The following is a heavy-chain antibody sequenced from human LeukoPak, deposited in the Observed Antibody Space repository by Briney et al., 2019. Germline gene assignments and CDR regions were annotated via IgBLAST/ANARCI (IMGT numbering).Heavy chain of an antibody. D-gene: IGHD6-19*01. CDR2: ISSGSNTI. J-gene: IGHJ4*02. Sequence: GGSLRLSCAASGTTFSSNQMTWVRQAPGKGLEWVSYISSGSNTIYYADSVKGRFTISRDNSKNALYLQMNSLRAEDTAVYYCVRARDTSGWYGRVDCWGQGTLVTVSS. CDR1: GTTFSSNQ. CDR3: VRARDTSGWYGRVDC. V-gene: IGHV3-48*01.